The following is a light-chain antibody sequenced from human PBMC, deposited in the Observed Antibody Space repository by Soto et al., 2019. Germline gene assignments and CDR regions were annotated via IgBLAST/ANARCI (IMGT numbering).Light chain of an antibody. Sequence: AIQMTQSPSSLSASVGDRVTITCRASQGIRHYLGWYQQKPGKAPKLLIYVASSIQSGVPARFSGSGSGTDFTLTISSLQPEDFATYYCLQDYEYPLTFGGGTKVEIK. CDR3: LQDYEYPLT. V-gene: IGKV1-6*01. J-gene: IGKJ4*01. CDR1: QGIRHY. CDR2: VAS.